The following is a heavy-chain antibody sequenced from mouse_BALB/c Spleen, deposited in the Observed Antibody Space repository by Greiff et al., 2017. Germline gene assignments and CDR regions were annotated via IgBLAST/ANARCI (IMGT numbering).Heavy chain of an antibody. CDR3: ARGSGPAY. Sequence: VKLQESGAELARPGASVKLSCKASGYTFTSYWMQWVKQRPGQGLEWIGAIYPGDGDTRYTQKFKGKATLTADKSSSTAYMQLSSLASEDSAVYYCARGSGPAYWGQGTLVTVSA. CDR1: GYTFTSYW. J-gene: IGHJ3*01. V-gene: IGHV1-87*01. CDR2: IYPGDGDT.